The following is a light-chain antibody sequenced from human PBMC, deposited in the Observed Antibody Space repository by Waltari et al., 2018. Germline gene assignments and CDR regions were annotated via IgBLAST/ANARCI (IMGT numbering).Light chain of an antibody. CDR1: QNIRTY. J-gene: IGKJ2*01. CDR2: GAS. CDR3: QQYDTYPIYT. Sequence: DIQMTQSPSSLSASIGDIITVTCRASQNIRTYLNWYQQKPSKAPKLLIFGASTLPRGVPSRFSGSGSGVEFTLTISSLQPDDFATYYCQQYDTYPIYTFGQGTKLEIK. V-gene: IGKV1-39*01.